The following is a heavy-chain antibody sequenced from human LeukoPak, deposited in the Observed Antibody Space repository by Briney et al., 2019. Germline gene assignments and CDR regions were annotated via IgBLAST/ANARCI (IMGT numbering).Heavy chain of an antibody. CDR3: ARAGGDYDILTGYYHY. J-gene: IGHJ4*02. V-gene: IGHV4-34*01. CDR1: GGSFSGYY. Sequence: SETLSLTCAVYGGSFSGYYWSWIPQPPGKGLEWIGEINHSGRTNYNPSLKSRVTISVDTSKNQFSLKLSSVTGADTAVYYCARAGGDYDILTGYYHYWGQGTLVTVSS. CDR2: INHSGRT. D-gene: IGHD3-9*01.